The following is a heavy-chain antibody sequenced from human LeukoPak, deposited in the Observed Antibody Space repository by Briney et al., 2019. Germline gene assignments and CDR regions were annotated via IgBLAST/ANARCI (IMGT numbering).Heavy chain of an antibody. CDR3: ARSVSSAWSPIDY. CDR2: IYSGGNT. V-gene: IGHV3-53*05. Sequence: PGGSLRLSCAASGFTVGSNYMSWVRQAPGKGLEXXPVIYSGGNTYYADSVKGRFTISRDNSKNTLYLQMNSLRAEDTAVYYCARSVSSAWSPIDYWGQGTLVTVSS. J-gene: IGHJ4*02. CDR1: GFTVGSNY. D-gene: IGHD6-13*01.